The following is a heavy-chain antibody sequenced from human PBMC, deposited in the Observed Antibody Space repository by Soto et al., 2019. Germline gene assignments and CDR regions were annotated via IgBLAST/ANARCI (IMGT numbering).Heavy chain of an antibody. CDR3: IASGDDYGSYLDY. CDR2: INRSGNT. CDR1: GYSISSGHY. V-gene: IGHV4-38-2*01. Sequence: SETLSLTCGVSGYSISSGHYWGWIRQPPGKSLEWMGTINRSGNTFYNPSLRSRVTFSIDTSKNQVSLRLSSVTAADTAVYYCIASGDDYGSYLDYWGQGTLVTVSS. D-gene: IGHD4-17*01. J-gene: IGHJ4*02.